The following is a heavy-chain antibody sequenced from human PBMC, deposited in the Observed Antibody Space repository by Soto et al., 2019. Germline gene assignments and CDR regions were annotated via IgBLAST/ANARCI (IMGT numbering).Heavy chain of an antibody. D-gene: IGHD3-22*01. J-gene: IGHJ5*02. CDR1: GGSISSSTYY. CDR3: ARKMPTMIVVVIQNWFDP. V-gene: IGHV4-39*01. CDR2: VYYTGST. Sequence: SETLSLTCTVSGGSISSSTYYWGWIRQSPGKGLEWIGSVYYTGSTYYNPSLKSRVTISIDTSKNQFSLKVSSVTAADTAVYYCARKMPTMIVVVIQNWFDPWGQGTLVTVS.